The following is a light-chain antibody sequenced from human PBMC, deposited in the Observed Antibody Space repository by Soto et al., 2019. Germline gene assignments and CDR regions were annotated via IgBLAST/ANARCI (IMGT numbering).Light chain of an antibody. J-gene: IGKJ5*01. Sequence: EIVLTQSPGTLSLSPGERATLSCRASQSVSSSYLAWYQQKPGQAPRLLIYGSSSSATVIPDRCRGSGSGTDFTLTISTLEPEDFYVYYCQQYGSSPTFGQGTRLEIK. V-gene: IGKV3-20*01. CDR1: QSVSSSY. CDR2: GSS. CDR3: QQYGSSPT.